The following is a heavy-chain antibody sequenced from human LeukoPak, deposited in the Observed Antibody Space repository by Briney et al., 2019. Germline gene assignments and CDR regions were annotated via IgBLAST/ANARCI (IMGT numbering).Heavy chain of an antibody. CDR1: GLSITRPYY. Sequence: PSETLSLTCSVSGLSITRPYYWGWIRQPPGKGLEWIGSTSHSDSPYYNPSLKSRVTMSVDTSKNQFSLKLSSVTAADTAVYYCARDVRIFGVVIPYNWFDPWAREPWSPSPQ. CDR2: TSHSDSP. D-gene: IGHD3-3*01. CDR3: ARDVRIFGVVIPYNWFDP. J-gene: IGHJ5*02. V-gene: IGHV4-38-2*02.